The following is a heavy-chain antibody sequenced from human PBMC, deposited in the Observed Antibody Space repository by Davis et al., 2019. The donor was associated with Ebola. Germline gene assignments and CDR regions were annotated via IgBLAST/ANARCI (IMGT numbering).Heavy chain of an antibody. D-gene: IGHD6-6*01. CDR3: ARFSRGSIESY. Sequence: PGGSLRLSCEASGFSFSNYGMHWVRQAPGEGLEWVAFIWNIGTDKYYADSVKGRFTISRDNAKNALYLQMNSLRVEDTAVYYCARFSRGSIESYWGQGTLVTVSS. CDR2: IWNIGTDK. J-gene: IGHJ4*02. CDR1: GFSFSNYG. V-gene: IGHV3-33*01.